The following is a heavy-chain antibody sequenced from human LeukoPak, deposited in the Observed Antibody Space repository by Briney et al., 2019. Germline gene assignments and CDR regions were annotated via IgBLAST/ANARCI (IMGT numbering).Heavy chain of an antibody. CDR3: ARVPGHYYYYGMDV. CDR2: ISSNGRTI. CDR1: GFNFGDKF. V-gene: IGHV3-11*01. D-gene: IGHD3-10*01. Sequence: GGSLRLSSAASGFNFGDKFMSWIRQAPGKGQEWLSYISSNGRTIHYADSVKGRFTISRDNANKSLYLQMNNLGAEDTAVYYCARVPGHYYYYGMDVWGQGTTVIVSS. J-gene: IGHJ6*02.